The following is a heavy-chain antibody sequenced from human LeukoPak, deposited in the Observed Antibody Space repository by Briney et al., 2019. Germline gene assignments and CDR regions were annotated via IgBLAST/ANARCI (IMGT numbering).Heavy chain of an antibody. Sequence: GGSLRLSCAASGFTLSTSSMNWVRQAPGKGLEWISYIDKSSNPIYYADSVKGRFTISRDSAKNSLYLQMNSLRAEDTAVYYCADNLSRWGQGTLVTVSS. D-gene: IGHD1-1*01. CDR2: IDKSSNPI. CDR1: GFTLSTSS. V-gene: IGHV3-48*04. CDR3: ADNLSR. J-gene: IGHJ4*02.